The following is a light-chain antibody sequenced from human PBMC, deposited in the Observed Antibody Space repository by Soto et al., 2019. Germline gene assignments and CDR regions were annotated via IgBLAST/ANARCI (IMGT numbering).Light chain of an antibody. V-gene: IGKV3-11*01. CDR2: DAP. CDR3: QQRSTWPT. CDR1: QSVGSY. J-gene: IGKJ5*01. Sequence: EIVLTQSPATLSLSPGGRATLSCRASQSVGSYLAWYQQKPGQAPRLVIYDAPSRSTGIPARFSGSGSGTDFTLTISSLEPEDFAVYYCQQRSTWPTFGQGTRLEVK.